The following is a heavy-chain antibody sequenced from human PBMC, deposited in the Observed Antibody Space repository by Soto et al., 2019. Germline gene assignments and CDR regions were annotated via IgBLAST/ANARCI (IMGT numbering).Heavy chain of an antibody. CDR1: GFTFSSYA. V-gene: IGHV3-23*01. J-gene: IGHJ4*02. Sequence: EVQLLESGGGLVQPGGSLRLSCAASGFTFSSYAMSWVRQAPGKGLEWVSVISSSGDSKYYADSVKGRFTISRDNSKNTLYLQMNSLRVEDTAVYYCAKRAYGSDFDYWGQGTLVTVSS. CDR3: AKRAYGSDFDY. D-gene: IGHD3-10*01. CDR2: ISSSGDSK.